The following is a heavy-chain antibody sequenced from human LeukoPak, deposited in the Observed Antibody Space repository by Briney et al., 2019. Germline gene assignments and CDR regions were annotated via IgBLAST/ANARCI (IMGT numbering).Heavy chain of an antibody. J-gene: IGHJ4*02. V-gene: IGHV4-39*01. CDR3: ARGNYYDSSGFDY. CDR2: IYYSGST. CDR1: GGSISSYY. D-gene: IGHD3-22*01. Sequence: SETLSLTCTVSGGSISSYYWGWIRQPPGKGLEWIGSIYYSGSTYYNPSLKSRVTISVDTSKNQFSLKLSSVTAADTAVYYCARGNYYDSSGFDYWGQGTLVTVSS.